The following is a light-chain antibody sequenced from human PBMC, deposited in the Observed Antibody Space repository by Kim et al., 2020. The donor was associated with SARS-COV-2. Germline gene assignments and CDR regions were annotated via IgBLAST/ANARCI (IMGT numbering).Light chain of an antibody. CDR1: QGLTNP. J-gene: IGKJ1*01. V-gene: IGKV1-27*01. CDR3: QKYNSAPWT. Sequence: YVGDRVPITCQASQGLTNPLAWYQLKPGKVPQLLIYAASALQSGVPSRFSGSGSGTDFTLTISSLQPEDVATYFCQKYNSAPWTFGQGTKVEIK. CDR2: AAS.